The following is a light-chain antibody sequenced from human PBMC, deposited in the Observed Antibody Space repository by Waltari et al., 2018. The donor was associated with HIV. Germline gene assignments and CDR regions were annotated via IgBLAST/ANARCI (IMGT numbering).Light chain of an antibody. CDR3: QSYDTSLGGSV. CDR2: ANN. CDR1: SSKIGAGHD. J-gene: IGLJ3*02. V-gene: IGLV1-40*01. Sequence: QSVLTQPPSVSGAPGQRVTISCTGSSSKIGAGHDVHWYQQLPGTAPKLFIYANNSRPSGIPDRFSGSKSGTSASLAITGLRAEDEGDYYCQSYDTSLGGSVFGGGTKLTVL.